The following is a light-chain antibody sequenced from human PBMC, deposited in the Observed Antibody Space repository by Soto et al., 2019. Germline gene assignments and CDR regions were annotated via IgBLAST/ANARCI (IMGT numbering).Light chain of an antibody. V-gene: IGLV1-40*01. CDR2: DNS. Sequence: QSVLTQPPSVSGAPGQRVTISCTGSSSNIGAGYNVHWYQQLPGTVPKLLIYDNSNRPSGVPDRFSGSRSGTSASLAITGLRAEDEADYYCQSYDSSLTAHVFGTGTKVTVL. J-gene: IGLJ1*01. CDR1: SSNIGAGYN. CDR3: QSYDSSLTAHV.